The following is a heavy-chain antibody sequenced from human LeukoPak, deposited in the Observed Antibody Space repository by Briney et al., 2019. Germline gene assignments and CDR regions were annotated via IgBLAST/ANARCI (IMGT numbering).Heavy chain of an antibody. CDR2: IYYSGST. J-gene: IGHJ5*02. V-gene: IGHV4-59*01. D-gene: IGHD2-15*01. CDR1: GGSISSYY. CDR3: ARGVVAARFWFDP. Sequence: SETLSLTCNVSGGSISSYYWSWIRQPPGKGLEWIGYIYYSGSTNYNPSLKSRVTISVDTSKNQLSLKLSSVTAADTAVYYCARGVVAARFWFDPWGQGTLVTVSS.